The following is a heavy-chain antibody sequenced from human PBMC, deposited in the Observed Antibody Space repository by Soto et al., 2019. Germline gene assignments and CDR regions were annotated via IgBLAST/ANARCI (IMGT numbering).Heavy chain of an antibody. CDR1: GFTFIRYA. J-gene: IGHJ6*02. V-gene: IGHV3-23*01. D-gene: IGHD3-10*01. CDR2: VTGGGHTT. CDR3: ASSSGDLDVYGMDI. Sequence: GGSLRLSCAASGFTFIRYAMSWVRQAPGKGLEWVSTVTGGGHTTYNADSVNGRFTISRDNSKNTLYLQMNNLRAEDTAIYYCASSSGDLDVYGMDIWGPGTTVTVSS.